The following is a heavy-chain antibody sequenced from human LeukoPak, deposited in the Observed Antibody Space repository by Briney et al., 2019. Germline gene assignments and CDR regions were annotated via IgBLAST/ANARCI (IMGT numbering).Heavy chain of an antibody. D-gene: IGHD3-10*01. CDR1: GYTFTSYA. CDR3: AREARRITMVRGVQSPPGF. CDR2: INTNTGNP. J-gene: IGHJ4*02. V-gene: IGHV7-4-1*02. Sequence: ASVKVSCKASGYTFTSYAMNWVRQAPGQGLEWMGWINTNTGNPTYAQGFTGRFVFSLDTSVSTAYLQISSLKAEDTAVYYCAREARRITMVRGVQSPPGFWGQGTLVTVSS.